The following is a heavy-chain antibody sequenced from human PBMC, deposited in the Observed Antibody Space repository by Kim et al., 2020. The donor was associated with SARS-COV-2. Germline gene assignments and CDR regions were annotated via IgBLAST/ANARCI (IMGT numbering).Heavy chain of an antibody. V-gene: IGHV4-31*03. J-gene: IGHJ5*02. CDR2: IYYSGST. D-gene: IGHD6-25*01. CDR3: ARARRQVGLGAVNWFDP. CDR1: GGSISRGGYY. Sequence: SETLSLTCTVSGGSISRGGYYWSWIRQHPGKGLEWIGYIYYSGSTYYNPSLKSRVTISVDTSKNQFSLKLSSVTAADTAVYYCARARRQVGLGAVNWFDPWGQGTLVTVSS.